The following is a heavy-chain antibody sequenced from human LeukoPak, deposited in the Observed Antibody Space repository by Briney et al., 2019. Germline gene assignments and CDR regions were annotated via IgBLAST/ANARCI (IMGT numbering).Heavy chain of an antibody. D-gene: IGHD2-2*01. CDR2: MNPNSGNT. CDR3: ARVEYCSSTSCYRYYYYYMDV. Sequence: ASVKVSCKASGYTFTSYDINWVQQATGQGLEWMGWMNPNSGNTGYAQKFQGRVTMTRNTSISTAYMELSSLRSEDTAVYYCARVEYCSSTSCYRYYYYYMDVWGKGTTVTVSS. CDR1: GYTFTSYD. V-gene: IGHV1-8*01. J-gene: IGHJ6*03.